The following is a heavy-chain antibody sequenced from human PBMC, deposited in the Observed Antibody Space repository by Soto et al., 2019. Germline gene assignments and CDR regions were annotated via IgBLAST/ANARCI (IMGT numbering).Heavy chain of an antibody. CDR2: ISRDGSTM. J-gene: IGHJ4*02. CDR3: VGEVASGY. Sequence: QVQLVESGGGVVQPGRSLTLSCAASGVTLSNFGMQWVRQAPGKRLEWVAVISRDGSTMFYANSVKGRFTMSRDSSRNTPYLQMNSLRAEDTAVYHCVGEVASGYWGQGTLVSVS. CDR1: GVTLSNFG. V-gene: IGHV3-30*03. D-gene: IGHD2-21*01.